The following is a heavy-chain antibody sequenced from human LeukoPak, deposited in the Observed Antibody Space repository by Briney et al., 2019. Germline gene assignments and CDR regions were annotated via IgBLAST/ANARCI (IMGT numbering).Heavy chain of an antibody. V-gene: IGHV3-30*12. J-gene: IGHJ4*02. CDR1: GFTFNAYD. Sequence: PGGSLRLSCAASGFTFNAYDMHWVRQAPGKGLEWVAVISQDGSKKYYADSVKGRFTVSRDNSKNTLYLQMNSLRAEDTAVYYCANGGFFAAVISRLDYWGQGTLVTVSS. CDR2: ISQDGSKK. D-gene: IGHD3-3*01. CDR3: ANGGFFAAVISRLDY.